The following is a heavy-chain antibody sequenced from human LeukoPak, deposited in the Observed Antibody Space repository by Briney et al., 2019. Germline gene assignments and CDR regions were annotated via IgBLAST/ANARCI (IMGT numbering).Heavy chain of an antibody. V-gene: IGHV2-5*01. CDR2: IYWNDDK. CDR3: AHRTRIIRDSSGYSDY. Sequence: SGPTLVNPTQTLTLTCTFSGFSLSTSGVGVGWIRQPPGKALEWFALIYWNDDKRYSPSLKSRLTITKDTSKNQVVLTMTNMDPVDTATYYCAHRTRIIRDSSGYSDYWGQGTLVTVSS. J-gene: IGHJ4*02. D-gene: IGHD3-22*01. CDR1: GFSLSTSGVG.